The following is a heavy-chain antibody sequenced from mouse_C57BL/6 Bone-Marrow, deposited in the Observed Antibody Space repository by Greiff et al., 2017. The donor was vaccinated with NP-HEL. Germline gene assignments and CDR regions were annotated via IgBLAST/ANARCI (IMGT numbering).Heavy chain of an antibody. CDR3: TRKLSDY. CDR1: GYTFTDYE. J-gene: IGHJ2*01. Sequence: QVQLKESGAELVRPGASVTLSCKASGYTFTDYEMHWVKQTPVHGLEWIGAIDPETGGTAYNQKFKGKAILTADKSSSTAYMELRSLTSEDSAVYYCTRKLSDYWGQGTTLTVSS. CDR2: IDPETGGT. V-gene: IGHV1-15*01. D-gene: IGHD1-1*02.